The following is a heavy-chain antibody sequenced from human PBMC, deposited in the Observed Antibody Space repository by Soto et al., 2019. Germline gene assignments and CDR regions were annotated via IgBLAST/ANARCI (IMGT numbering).Heavy chain of an antibody. Sequence: EVQLVESGGGLVQPGGSLILSCAASGFIFRSYWMSWVRQAPGKGLEWVANINQDGSEKYYVDSVRGRFIISRDNAENSLYLQMNSLRAEDTDVYYCARDGVEAGLYLDNWGQGTLVTVST. D-gene: IGHD6-19*01. CDR1: GFIFRSYW. J-gene: IGHJ4*02. CDR2: INQDGSEK. V-gene: IGHV3-7*01. CDR3: ARDGVEAGLYLDN.